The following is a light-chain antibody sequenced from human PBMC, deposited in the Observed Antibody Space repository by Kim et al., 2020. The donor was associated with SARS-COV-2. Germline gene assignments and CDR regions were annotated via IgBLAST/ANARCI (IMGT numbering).Light chain of an antibody. V-gene: IGLV2-14*01. J-gene: IGLJ1*01. CDR1: SRDGGDYKY. CDR3: SSYIRGSTNYV. CDR2: EDD. Sequence: QSSTLPCNGTSRDGGDYKYVYWDQQHPGKAPKLVIYEDDNRPSGVSIRFSGSKSGNTASLTISGLQAEDEADYYCSSYIRGSTNYVFGTGTKVTVL.